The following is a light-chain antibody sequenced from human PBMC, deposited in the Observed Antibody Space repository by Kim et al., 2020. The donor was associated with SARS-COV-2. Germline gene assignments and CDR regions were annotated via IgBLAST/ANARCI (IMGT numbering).Light chain of an antibody. CDR3: QQLNSYPFT. CDR1: QDISRY. J-gene: IGKJ2*01. Sequence: GDRVTITCRASQDISRYLVWYQQKSGKAPKLLIYAASSLQSEVPSRFSGSGSGTDFTLTISSLQPEDSATYYCQQLNSYPFTFGQGTKL. V-gene: IGKV1-9*01. CDR2: AAS.